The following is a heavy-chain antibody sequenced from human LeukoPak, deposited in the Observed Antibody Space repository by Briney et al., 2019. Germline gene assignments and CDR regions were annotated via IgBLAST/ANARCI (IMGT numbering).Heavy chain of an antibody. CDR3: ARVGPLAVGTGKRVYSFDY. Sequence: SETLSPTCDVSGFSITSGDDWGWIRQSPGRGLEWIGSISHSGDTYYIPSLRSRVTMPLDTSRNQFSLDLRSVSAADTAVYFCARVGPLAVGTGKRVYSFDYWGQGTLVTVSS. V-gene: IGHV4-38-2*01. D-gene: IGHD1-1*01. CDR1: GFSITSGDD. J-gene: IGHJ4*02. CDR2: ISHSGDT.